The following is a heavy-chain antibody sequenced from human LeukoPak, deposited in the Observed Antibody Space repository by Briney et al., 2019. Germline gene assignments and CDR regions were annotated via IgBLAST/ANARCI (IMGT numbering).Heavy chain of an antibody. V-gene: IGHV4-4*07. J-gene: IGHJ4*02. CDR2: VYSSGVG. CDR1: GGSITGYY. CDR3: AREEFLHEIDSSGYFVY. D-gene: IGHD3-22*01. Sequence: SETLSLTCTVSGGSITGYYWNWIRQPSGQGLEWLGRVYSSGVGNYNPSLTSRVTMSVDTSKNQFSLKLTSLTAADTAVYYCAREEFLHEIDSSGYFVYWGQGTLVTVSS.